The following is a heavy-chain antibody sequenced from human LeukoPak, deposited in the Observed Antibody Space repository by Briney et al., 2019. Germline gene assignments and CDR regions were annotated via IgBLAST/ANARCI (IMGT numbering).Heavy chain of an antibody. J-gene: IGHJ5*02. CDR1: GYTFTNYG. CDR3: ARDKEVTNNWFDP. CDR2: ISTYDGNT. D-gene: IGHD4-11*01. Sequence: ASVKVSCKASGYTFTNYGVSWVRQAPGQGVEWMGWISTYDGNTNYAQKFQGRVTITTDTSTSTAYMELRSLRSDDTAVYYCARDKEVTNNWFDPWGQGTLVTVSS. V-gene: IGHV1-18*01.